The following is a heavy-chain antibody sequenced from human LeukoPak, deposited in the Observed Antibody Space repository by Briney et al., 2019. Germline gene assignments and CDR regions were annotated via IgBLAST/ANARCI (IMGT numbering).Heavy chain of an antibody. CDR2: IYYSGST. V-gene: IGHV4-59*01. J-gene: IGHJ6*02. CDR3: ARDHWPVAATNHYYYYGMDV. CDR1: GGSISSYY. Sequence: PSETLSLTCTVSGGSISSYYWSWIRQPPGKGLEWIGYIYYSGSTNYNPSLKSRVTISVDTSKNQFSLKLSSVTAADTAVYYCARDHWPVAATNHYYYYGMDVWGQGTTVTVSS. D-gene: IGHD6-19*01.